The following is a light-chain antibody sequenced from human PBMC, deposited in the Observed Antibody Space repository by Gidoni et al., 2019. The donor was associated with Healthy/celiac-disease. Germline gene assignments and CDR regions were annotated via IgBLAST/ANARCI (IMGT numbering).Light chain of an antibody. CDR3: QQYYNWPPYT. CDR1: QSVSSN. Sequence: EIVMTQSPATLSVSPGERATLSCGASQSVSSNLAWYQQKPGQAPRLLIYGASTRATGIPARFSGSGSGTEFTLTISSLQSGDCAVYYCQQYYNWPPYTFGQXTKLKIK. J-gene: IGKJ2*01. V-gene: IGKV3-15*01. CDR2: GAS.